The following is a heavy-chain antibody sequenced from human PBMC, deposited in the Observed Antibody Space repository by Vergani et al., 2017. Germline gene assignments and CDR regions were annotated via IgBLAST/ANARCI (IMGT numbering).Heavy chain of an antibody. V-gene: IGHV3-20*01. CDR3: ARVVVPGLLRYFDCSSPHNYYYYYGMDV. Sequence: EVQLVESGGGVVRPGGSLRLSCAASGFTFDDYGMSWVRQAPGKGLEWVSGINWNGGSTGYADSVKGRCTISRDNAKNSLYLQMNSLRAEDTALYHCARVVVPGLLRYFDCSSPHNYYYYYGMDVWGQGTTVTVSS. CDR2: INWNGGST. J-gene: IGHJ6*02. D-gene: IGHD3-9*01. CDR1: GFTFDDYG.